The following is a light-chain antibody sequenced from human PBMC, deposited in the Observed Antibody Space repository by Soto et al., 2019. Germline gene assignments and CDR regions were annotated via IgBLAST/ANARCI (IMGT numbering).Light chain of an antibody. J-gene: IGKJ1*01. V-gene: IGKV3-20*01. CDR2: AAS. CDR3: QQYDSSLWT. CDR1: QSVTSSI. Sequence: EIVLTQSPGTLSLSPGERATLSCMASQSVTSSILAWYQQKPGQAPRLLIYAASSRATGIPDRFSGSGSGTDFTLTISRLEPEDFAVYYCQQYDSSLWTFGQGTKVEIK.